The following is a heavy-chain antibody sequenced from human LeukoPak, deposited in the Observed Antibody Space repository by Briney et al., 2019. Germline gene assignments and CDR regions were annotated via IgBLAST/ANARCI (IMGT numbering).Heavy chain of an antibody. Sequence: GGSLRLSCVVSGFTFNRCWMNWVRQAPGKGLEWVAHINPDGRDTYYVDSVKGRFTISRDNAQNSMYLQMNSLRVEDTAVYYCVRAAPGDCSSTSCSLFDNWGQGILVTVSS. J-gene: IGHJ4*02. V-gene: IGHV3-7*01. CDR2: INPDGRDT. CDR3: VRAAPGDCSSTSCSLFDN. CDR1: GFTFNRCW. D-gene: IGHD2-2*01.